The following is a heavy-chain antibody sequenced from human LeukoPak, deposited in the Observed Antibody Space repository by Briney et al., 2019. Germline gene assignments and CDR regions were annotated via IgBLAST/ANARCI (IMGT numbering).Heavy chain of an antibody. D-gene: IGHD3-16*02. CDR3: ASYPRSVDTPPFDY. Sequence: ASVKVSCKASGYSFTAQYMHWLRQAPGQVLEWMGWINPNNGDTKYAQSFLGRVIMTRDTSTTTAYMELSSLRSDDTAVYFCASYPRSVDTPPFDYWGQGTLVTVSS. CDR2: INPNNGDT. J-gene: IGHJ4*02. V-gene: IGHV1-2*02. CDR1: GYSFTAQY.